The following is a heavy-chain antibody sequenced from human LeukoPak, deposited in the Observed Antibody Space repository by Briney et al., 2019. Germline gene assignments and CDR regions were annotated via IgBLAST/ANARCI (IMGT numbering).Heavy chain of an antibody. V-gene: IGHV3-23*01. D-gene: IGHD3-22*01. CDR2: ISGSGGST. CDR1: GFTFSSYG. CDR3: AKGSYYYDSSGYYYFDY. J-gene: IGHJ4*02. Sequence: GGSLRLSCAASGFTFSSYGMSWARQAPGKGLEWVSAISGSGGSTYYADSVKGRFTISRDNSKNTLYLQMNSLRAEDTAVYYCAKGSYYYDSSGYYYFDYWGQGTLVTVSS.